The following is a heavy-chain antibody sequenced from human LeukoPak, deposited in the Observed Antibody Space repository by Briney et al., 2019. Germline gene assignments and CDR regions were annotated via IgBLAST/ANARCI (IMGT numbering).Heavy chain of an antibody. V-gene: IGHV3-33*01. CDR3: ERDRGALQYFDY. J-gene: IGHJ4*02. CDR2: IWYDGSNK. CDR1: GFTFRNHG. Sequence: GGSLRLSCAASGFTFRNHGMHWIRQAPGKGLEWVAIIWYDGSNKYYAASVNGRFTISRDNSKNTLYLQMNSLRDDDTAVYYCERDRGALQYFDYWGQGTLVTVSS. D-gene: IGHD2/OR15-2a*01.